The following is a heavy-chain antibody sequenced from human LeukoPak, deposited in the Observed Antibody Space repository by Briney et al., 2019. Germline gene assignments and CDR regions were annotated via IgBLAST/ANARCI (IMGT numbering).Heavy chain of an antibody. D-gene: IGHD3-9*01. J-gene: IGHJ4*02. CDR1: GFTFSSYS. Sequence: PGKSLRLSCAASGFTFSSYSMNWVRQAPGKGLEWISYIGISSGNTKYADSVKGRFTISGDKAKNSVYLQMNSLRVEDTAVYYCARASTSTGYLYYFDYWGQGTLVTVSS. V-gene: IGHV3-48*01. CDR3: ARASTSTGYLYYFDY. CDR2: IGISSGNT.